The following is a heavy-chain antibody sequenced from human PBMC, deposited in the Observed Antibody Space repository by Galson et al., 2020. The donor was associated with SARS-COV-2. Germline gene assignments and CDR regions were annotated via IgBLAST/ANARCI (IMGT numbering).Heavy chain of an antibody. CDR1: GGSIRNSDTY. CDR3: ARENTMANVDAFDI. D-gene: IGHD3-3*01. J-gene: IGHJ3*02. V-gene: IGHV4-30-4*01. Sequence: SETLSNTCTVSGGSIRNSDTYWSWTRQPPGKGLERIGYIYFSGSTYYNYNPSLKSRANISVDTSMSHFSLKLTSVTATDTAVYYCARENTMANVDAFDIWGQGTEVTVSS. CDR2: IYFSGST.